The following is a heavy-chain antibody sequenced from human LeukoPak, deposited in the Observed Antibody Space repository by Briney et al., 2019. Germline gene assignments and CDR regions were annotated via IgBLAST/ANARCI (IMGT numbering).Heavy chain of an antibody. CDR1: GFTFSNYG. D-gene: IGHD6-19*01. J-gene: IGHJ5*02. Sequence: PGGSLRLSCGASGFTFSNYGMHWVRQAPGKGLEWVAFIRYDGSNKYYADSVKGRFTISRDNSKNTLYLQMNSLRAEDTAVYYCAKGSSYSSGSSWFDPWGQGTLVTVSS. CDR3: AKGSSYSSGSSWFDP. CDR2: IRYDGSNK. V-gene: IGHV3-30*02.